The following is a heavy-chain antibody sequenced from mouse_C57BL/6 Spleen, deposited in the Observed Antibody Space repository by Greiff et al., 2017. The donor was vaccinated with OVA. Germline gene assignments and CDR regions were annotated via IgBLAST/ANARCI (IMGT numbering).Heavy chain of an antibody. Sequence: QVQLQQPGAELVKPGASVKLSCKASGYTFTSYWMQWVKQRPGQGLEWIGEIDPSDSYTNYNQKFKGKATLTVDTSSSTAYMQLSSLTSEDSAVYYCARHYYGSYWGQGTTLTVSS. CDR2: IDPSDSYT. J-gene: IGHJ2*01. D-gene: IGHD1-1*01. V-gene: IGHV1-50*01. CDR3: ARHYYGSY. CDR1: GYTFTSYW.